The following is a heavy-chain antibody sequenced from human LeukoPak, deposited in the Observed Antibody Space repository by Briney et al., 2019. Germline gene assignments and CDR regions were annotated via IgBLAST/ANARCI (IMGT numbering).Heavy chain of an antibody. J-gene: IGHJ5*01. D-gene: IGHD4-23*01. CDR1: GYSFTTYW. CDR2: IYPGDSNT. Sequence: GESLQISCKGSGYSFTTYWIGWVRRMPGKGLEWMGIIYPGDSNTRYSPSFQGQVTISADKSISTAYLQWSSLKTSDTAMYYCARLNSNSGDSWGQGTLVTVSS. V-gene: IGHV5-51*01. CDR3: ARLNSNSGDS.